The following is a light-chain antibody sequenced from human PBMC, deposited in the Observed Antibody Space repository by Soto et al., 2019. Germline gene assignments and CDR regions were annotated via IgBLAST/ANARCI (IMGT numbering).Light chain of an antibody. J-gene: IGKJ5*01. CDR2: GAS. Sequence: EIVMTQSPATLSVSPGERATLSCRASQSVSSNLAWYQQKPGQAPRLLIYGASTRATGIPARFSGSGSGTEFTLTISSLQSEDFAVYDCQQYNNWPLTVGQGTRLEIK. V-gene: IGKV3-15*01. CDR3: QQYNNWPLT. CDR1: QSVSSN.